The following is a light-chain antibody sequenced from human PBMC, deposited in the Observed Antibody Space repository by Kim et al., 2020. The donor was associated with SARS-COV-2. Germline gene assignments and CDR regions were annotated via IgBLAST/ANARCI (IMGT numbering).Light chain of an antibody. CDR1: KLEDRY. CDR2: QDT. J-gene: IGLJ2*01. Sequence: SYELTQPPSVSVSPGQTATITCSGDKLEDRYVCWFQQKPGQSPMLVISQDTKRPSGIPERFSGSNSGNTATLTISGTQATDEADYFCQAWDSNTAVFGGGTRRTVL. V-gene: IGLV3-1*01. CDR3: QAWDSNTAV.